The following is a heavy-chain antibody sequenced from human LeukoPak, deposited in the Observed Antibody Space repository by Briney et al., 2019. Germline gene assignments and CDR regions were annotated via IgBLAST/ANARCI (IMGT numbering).Heavy chain of an antibody. CDR1: GFSLSSYG. D-gene: IGHD1-1*01. V-gene: IGHV3-30*18. CDR2: TLYGGSNK. Sequence: GGSLRLSCVVSGFSLSSYGMQWVRQAPGKGLEWVAVTLYGGSNKYYADSVKGRFTISRDNSKNTLYLEMNDLRAEDTAVYYCAKGWVSGFDYWGQGTLVTVSS. CDR3: AKGWVSGFDY. J-gene: IGHJ4*02.